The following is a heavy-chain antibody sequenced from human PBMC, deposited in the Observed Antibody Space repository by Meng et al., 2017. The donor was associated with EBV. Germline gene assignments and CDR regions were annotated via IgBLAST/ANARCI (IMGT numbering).Heavy chain of an antibody. J-gene: IGHJ4*02. CDR1: GFTFSNAW. CDR3: TTDEGAIQEDY. Sequence: EVQLVESGVGLVKPGGSLCLSCASSGFTFSNAWMSWVRQAPGKGLEWVGRIKSKTDGGTTDYAAPVKGRFTISRDDSKNTLYLQMNSLKTEDTAVYYCTTDEGAIQEDYWGQGTLVTVSS. V-gene: IGHV3-15*01. D-gene: IGHD1-26*01. CDR2: IKSKTDGGTT.